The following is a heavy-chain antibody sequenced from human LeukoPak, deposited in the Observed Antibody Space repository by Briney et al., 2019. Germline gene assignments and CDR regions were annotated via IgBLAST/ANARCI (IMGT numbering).Heavy chain of an antibody. V-gene: IGHV3-23*01. CDR2: ISGSGGST. J-gene: IGHJ4*02. CDR3: AKGQLEYYYDSSGYYYPFDY. D-gene: IGHD3-22*01. CDR1: GFTFSSYA. Sequence: PGGSLRLSCAASGFTFSSYAMSWVRQAPGKGLEWVSAISGSGGSTYYADSVKGRFTISRDNSKNTPYLQMNSLRAEDTAVYYCAKGQLEYYYDSSGYYYPFDYWGQGTLVTVSS.